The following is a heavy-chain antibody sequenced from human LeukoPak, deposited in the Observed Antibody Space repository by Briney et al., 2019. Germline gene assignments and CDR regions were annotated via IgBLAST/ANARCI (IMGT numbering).Heavy chain of an antibody. J-gene: IGHJ4*02. V-gene: IGHV3-30*18. CDR1: GFTFSSYG. D-gene: IGHD2/OR15-2a*01. Sequence: GGSLRLSCAASGFTFSSYGMHWVRQAPGKGLEWVAVISYDGSNKNYADSVKGRFTISRDNSENTLYLQMNSLRAEDTAVYYCAKAGVTYFTMDYWGQGTLVTVSS. CDR3: AKAGVTYFTMDY. CDR2: ISYDGSNK.